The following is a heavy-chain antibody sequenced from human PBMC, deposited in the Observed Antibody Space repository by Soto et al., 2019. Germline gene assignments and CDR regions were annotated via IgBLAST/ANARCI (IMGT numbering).Heavy chain of an antibody. Sequence: QVQLQESGPGLVKPSQTLSLTCTVSGGSISSGDYYWSWIRQPPGKGLEWIGYIYYSGSTYYNPSLKSRVTISVDTSKNQFSLKLSSVTAADTAVYYCARVRRVPAATELALEDYYYGMDVWGQGTTVTVSS. J-gene: IGHJ6*02. CDR2: IYYSGST. CDR1: GGSISSGDYY. V-gene: IGHV4-30-4*01. CDR3: ARVRRVPAATELALEDYYYGMDV. D-gene: IGHD2-2*01.